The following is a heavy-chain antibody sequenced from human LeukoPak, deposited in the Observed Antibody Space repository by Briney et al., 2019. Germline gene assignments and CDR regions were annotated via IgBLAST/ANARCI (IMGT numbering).Heavy chain of an antibody. J-gene: IGHJ4*02. Sequence: GGTLRLSCAVSGFTFSSYWMSWVRQAPGKGLEWVANIKQDGGEKSYVDAVKGRFSISRDNAKSSLYLQMNSVRADDTAVYFCARETVYGSRSYHPYWGQGTLVTVSS. V-gene: IGHV3-7*04. D-gene: IGHD3-10*01. CDR2: IKQDGGEK. CDR1: GFTFSSYW. CDR3: ARETVYGSRSYHPY.